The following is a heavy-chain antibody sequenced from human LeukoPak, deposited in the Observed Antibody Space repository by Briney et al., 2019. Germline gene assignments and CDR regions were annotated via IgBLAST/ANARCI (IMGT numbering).Heavy chain of an antibody. CDR3: ASSGSYSPLDY. J-gene: IGHJ4*02. D-gene: IGHD1-26*01. CDR1: GFTFSNYA. Sequence: GGSLRLSCAASGFTFSNYAMSWVRQAPGKGLEWVSAISGSSGSTYSADSVKGRFTISRDKFKNTLYLQMNSLKTEDTAVYYCASSGSYSPLDYWGQGTLVTVSS. CDR2: ISGSSGST. V-gene: IGHV3-23*01.